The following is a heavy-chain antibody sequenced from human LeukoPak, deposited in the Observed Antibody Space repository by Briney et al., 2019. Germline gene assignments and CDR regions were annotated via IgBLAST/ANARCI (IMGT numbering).Heavy chain of an antibody. D-gene: IGHD4-11*01. CDR1: GFIFSNYG. CDR2: IWNDGSET. J-gene: IGHJ4*02. CDR3: AKYVLADDFRPPFY. V-gene: IGHV3-33*03. Sequence: GRSLRLSCAASGFIFSNYGMHWVRQAPGKRLEWVAVIWNDGSETFHADSVKGRFTISRDNSKNTLYLQMNSLRAEDTAVYYCAKYVLADDFRPPFYWGPGTLVTVSA.